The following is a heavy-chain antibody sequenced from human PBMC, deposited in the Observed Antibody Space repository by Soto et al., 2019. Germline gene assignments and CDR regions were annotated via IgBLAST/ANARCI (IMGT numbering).Heavy chain of an antibody. V-gene: IGHV4-34*01. CDR2: INHSGST. CDR1: GGSFSCYY. CDR3: ARDRLTMVRGVMGYYYYGMDV. Sequence: PSETLSLTCAVYGGSFSCYYWSWIRQPPGKGLEWIGEINHSGSTNYNPSLKGRVTISVDTSKNQFSLKLSSVTAADTAVYYCARDRLTMVRGVMGYYYYGMDVWGQGTTVTVSS. D-gene: IGHD3-10*01. J-gene: IGHJ6*02.